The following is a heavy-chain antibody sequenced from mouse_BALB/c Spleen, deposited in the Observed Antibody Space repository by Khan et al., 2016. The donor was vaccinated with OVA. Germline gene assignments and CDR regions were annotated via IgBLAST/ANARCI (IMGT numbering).Heavy chain of an antibody. J-gene: IGHJ2*01. V-gene: IGHV14-3*02. Sequence: VQLKESGAELVKPGASVKLSCTASGFNIKDTYMHWVKQRPEQGLEWIGRIDPATGNTKFDPKFQGKTTITADTSSNTAYLQLSSLTSEDTAVYYCTTYYYGSSRYLDYWGQGTTLTVSS. CDR3: TTYYYGSSRYLDY. CDR2: IDPATGNT. CDR1: GFNIKDTY. D-gene: IGHD1-1*01.